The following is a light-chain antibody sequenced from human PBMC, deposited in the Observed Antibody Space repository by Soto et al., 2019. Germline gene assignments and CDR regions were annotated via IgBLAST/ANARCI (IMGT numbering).Light chain of an antibody. CDR1: QSVSIN. CDR2: GAS. CDR3: QHYNNWPPWT. V-gene: IGKV3-15*01. Sequence: EIVMTQSPATLSVSPGERAILSCRASQSVSINLAWYQQKPGQAPRLLIYGASTRATGIPARFSGSGSGTEFTLTISSLQSEDFAVYYCQHYNNWPPWTFGQGTKVEIK. J-gene: IGKJ1*01.